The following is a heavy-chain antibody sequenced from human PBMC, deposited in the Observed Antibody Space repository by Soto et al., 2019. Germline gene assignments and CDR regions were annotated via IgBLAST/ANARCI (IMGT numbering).Heavy chain of an antibody. D-gene: IGHD3-3*01. CDR1: SYTFTSYG. J-gene: IGHJ4*02. CDR3: ARDPTIYDFWSGSSYFDY. CDR2: ISAYNGKT. Sequence: QVQLVQSGAEVKKPGASVKVSCKASSYTFTSYGFSWVRQAPGQGLEWMGWISAYNGKTYYPQNFQGRVTMSTDTSTSTAYMELRSLRSDDTAVYYCARDPTIYDFWSGSSYFDYWGQGTLVTVSS. V-gene: IGHV1-18*04.